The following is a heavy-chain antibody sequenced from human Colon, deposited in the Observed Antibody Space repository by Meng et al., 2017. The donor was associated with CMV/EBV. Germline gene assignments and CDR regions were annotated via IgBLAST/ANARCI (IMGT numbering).Heavy chain of an antibody. CDR3: ARRSCASVSCYSGWFDP. CDR2: ISTSSDI. V-gene: IGHV3-21*01. D-gene: IGHD2-2*01. CDR1: GFTFSSYS. Sequence: GESLKISCAASGFTFSSYSMNWVRQAPGKGLEWVSSISTSSDIYYADSVRGRFTLSRDNAKNSLYLQMDYLRVEDTAVYYCARRSCASVSCYSGWFDPWGQGTLVTVSS. J-gene: IGHJ5*02.